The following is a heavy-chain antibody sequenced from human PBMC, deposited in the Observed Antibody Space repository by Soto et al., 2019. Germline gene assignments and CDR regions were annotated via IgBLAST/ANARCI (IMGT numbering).Heavy chain of an antibody. CDR2: IPSVGST. Sequence: SPTLPLTCTVSGGSINSRRYYWQWLSQPPGNGLEGICYIPSVGSTKYNPSLESRVVISVDTSKNQFSLKVPSVTAADTAKYFCARGGSYVGFDSWGQGARVT. V-gene: IGHV4-61*01. J-gene: IGHJ4*02. CDR1: GGSINSRRYY. CDR3: ARGGSYVGFDS. D-gene: IGHD1-26*01.